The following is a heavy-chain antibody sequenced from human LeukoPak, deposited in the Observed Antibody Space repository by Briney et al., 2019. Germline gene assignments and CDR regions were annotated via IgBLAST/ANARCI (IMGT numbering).Heavy chain of an antibody. V-gene: IGHV3-23*01. CDR3: AKDGRYYYDSSGY. Sequence: GGSLRLSCAASGSTFSSYAMSWVRQAPGKGLEWVSAISGSGGTTYYADSVKGRFTTSRDNSKNTLYLQMNSLRAEDTAVYYCAKDGRYYYDSSGYWGQGTLVTVSS. CDR1: GSTFSSYA. CDR2: ISGSGGTT. J-gene: IGHJ4*02. D-gene: IGHD3-22*01.